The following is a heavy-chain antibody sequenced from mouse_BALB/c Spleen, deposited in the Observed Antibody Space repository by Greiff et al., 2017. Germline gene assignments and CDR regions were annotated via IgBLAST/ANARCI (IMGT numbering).Heavy chain of an antibody. CDR2: IYYSGTI. Sequence: EVMLVESGPGLVKPSQTVSLTCTVTGISITTGNYRWSWIRQFPGNKLEWIGYIYYSGTITYNPSLTSRTTITRDTSKNQFFLEMNSLTAEDTATYYCARDGYYSWFAYWGQGTLVTVSA. CDR1: GISITTGNYR. V-gene: IGHV3-5*02. J-gene: IGHJ3*01. D-gene: IGHD2-3*01. CDR3: ARDGYYSWFAY.